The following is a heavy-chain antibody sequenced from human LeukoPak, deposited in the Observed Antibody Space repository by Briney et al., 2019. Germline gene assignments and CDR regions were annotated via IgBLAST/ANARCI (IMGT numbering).Heavy chain of an antibody. V-gene: IGHV1-2*02. J-gene: IGHJ4*02. CDR3: ARDASPGFDY. CDR1: AYTFTGYY. CDR2: INPNSGGT. Sequence: GASVKVSCKASAYTFTGYYIHWVRQAPGQGLEWMGWINPNSGGTNYAQSFQGRVTMTRDTSISTAYMELNRLRSDDTAVYYCARDASPGFDYWGQGTLVTVSS.